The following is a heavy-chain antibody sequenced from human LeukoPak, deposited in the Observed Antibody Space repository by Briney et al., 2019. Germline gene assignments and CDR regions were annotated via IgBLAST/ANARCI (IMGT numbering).Heavy chain of an antibody. CDR1: GFTFSTYS. CDR3: AGEHGNMVRGVILDY. J-gene: IGHJ4*02. V-gene: IGHV3-48*02. D-gene: IGHD3-10*01. Sequence: GGSLRLSCAASGFTFSTYSMTWVRQAPGKGLEWVSYMSGEGKTIFYADSVRGRFTISRDNAKKSLYLQMNSLRDEDTAAYYCAGEHGNMVRGVILDYWGQGTLVTVSS. CDR2: MSGEGKTI.